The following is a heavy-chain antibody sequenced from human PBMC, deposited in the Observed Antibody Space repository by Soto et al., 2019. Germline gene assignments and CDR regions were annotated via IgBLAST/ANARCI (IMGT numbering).Heavy chain of an antibody. CDR2: IYHSGST. J-gene: IGHJ6*02. D-gene: IGHD1-26*01. CDR3: AGGSGSYFYGMDV. V-gene: IGHV4-4*02. Sequence: SETLSLTCAVSGGSISSSNWWSWVRQPPGKGLEWIGEIYHSGSTNYNPSLKSRVTISVDKSKNQFSLKLSSVTAAATAVSYWAGGSGSYFYGMDVWGQGTTVTVS. CDR1: GGSISSSNW.